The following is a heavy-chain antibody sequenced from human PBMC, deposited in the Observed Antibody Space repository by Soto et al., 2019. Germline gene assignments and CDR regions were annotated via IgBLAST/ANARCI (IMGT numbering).Heavy chain of an antibody. Sequence: SETLSLTCAVSGGSISSGGYSWSWIRQPPGKGLEWIGYIYHSGSTYYNPSLKSRVTISVDRSKNQFSLKLSSVTAADTAVYYCARVGGLAAAVDYWGQGTLVTVSS. CDR1: GGSISSGGYS. D-gene: IGHD6-13*01. V-gene: IGHV4-30-2*01. CDR2: IYHSGST. J-gene: IGHJ4*02. CDR3: ARVGGLAAAVDY.